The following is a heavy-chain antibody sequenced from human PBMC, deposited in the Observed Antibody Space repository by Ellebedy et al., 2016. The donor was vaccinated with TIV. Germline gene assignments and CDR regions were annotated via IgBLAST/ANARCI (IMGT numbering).Heavy chain of an antibody. CDR2: INHSGST. CDR3: ARQGHSSGWYVGEYYFDY. V-gene: IGHV4-34*01. CDR1: VGSFSGYY. Sequence: MPSETLSLTCAVYVGSFSGYYWSWIRQPPGMGLEWIGEINHSGSTNYNPSLKSRVTISVDTSKNQFSLKLSSVTAADTAVYYCARQGHSSGWYVGEYYFDYWGQGTLVTVSS. D-gene: IGHD6-19*01. J-gene: IGHJ4*02.